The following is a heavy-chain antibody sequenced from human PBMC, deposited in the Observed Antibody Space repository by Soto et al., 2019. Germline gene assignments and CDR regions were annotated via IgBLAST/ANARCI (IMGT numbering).Heavy chain of an antibody. CDR2: ISSGATAR. CDR3: PRIRVDNGHYSPL. Sequence: DVALVESGGGLVQPGGSLRLSCAVSRFSVSDYSVSWVRQAPGTGLEWVAFISSGATARYYAASVRVRITISGDTATNSVSRQRISPRDEDTAVYYCPRIRVDNGHYSPLWGQGTPVTVSS. CDR1: RFSVSDYS. V-gene: IGHV3-48*02. J-gene: IGHJ4*02. D-gene: IGHD2-21*01.